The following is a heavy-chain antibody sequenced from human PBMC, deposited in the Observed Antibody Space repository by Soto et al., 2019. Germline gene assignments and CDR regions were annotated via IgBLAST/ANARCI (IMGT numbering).Heavy chain of an antibody. CDR3: VMVDNYVTPTPQDV. Sequence: QVQLVQSGDEVKKPGASVKVSCKASGYIFVNYGIAWVRQAPGQGLEWMGWISPYTGNTHSASKVQGRLTMTTATTTSTAYTDLGSLTSDHTAVYYCVMVDNYVTPTPQDVWGQGTTVTVSS. D-gene: IGHD3-16*01. CDR2: ISPYTGNT. J-gene: IGHJ6*02. V-gene: IGHV1-18*01. CDR1: GYIFVNYG.